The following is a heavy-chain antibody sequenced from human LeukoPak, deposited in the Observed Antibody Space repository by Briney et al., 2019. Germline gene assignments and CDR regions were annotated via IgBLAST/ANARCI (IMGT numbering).Heavy chain of an antibody. CDR1: GFTFSSYA. D-gene: IGHD2-2*01. J-gene: IGHJ6*03. Sequence: RGGSLRLSCAASGFTFSSYAMSWVRQAPGKGLEWVSAISGSGGSTYYADSVKGRFTISRDNSKNTLYLQMNSLRAEDTAVYYCAKGGQLLAWYYYMDVWGKGTTVTVSS. CDR2: ISGSGGST. V-gene: IGHV3-23*01. CDR3: AKGGQLLAWYYYMDV.